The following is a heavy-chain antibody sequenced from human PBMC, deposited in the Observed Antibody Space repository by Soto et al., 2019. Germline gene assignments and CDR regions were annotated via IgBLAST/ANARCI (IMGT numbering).Heavy chain of an antibody. J-gene: IGHJ6*02. CDR3: ARKVSGWYPTRRYYYYYGMDV. CDR2: ISSSGSTI. V-gene: IGHV3-48*03. CDR1: GFTFSSYE. D-gene: IGHD6-19*01. Sequence: EVQLVESGGGLVQPGGSLRLSCAASGFTFSSYEMNWVRQAPGKGLEWVSYISSSGSTIYYADSVKGRFTISRDNARNSLYLQMNSLRDEDTAVYYCARKVSGWYPTRRYYYYYGMDVWGQGTTVTVSS.